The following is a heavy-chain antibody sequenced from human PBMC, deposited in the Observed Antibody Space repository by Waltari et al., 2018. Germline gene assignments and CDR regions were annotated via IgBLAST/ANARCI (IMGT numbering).Heavy chain of an antibody. Sequence: QVQLQQWGAGLLKPSETRSLTCAVYGGSFSGYSWSGIRQPPGKGLEWIGEINHSGNTNYNPSLKSRVTISVDTSKKQFSLKLSSVTAADTAVYYCARRIQLTYYYGSGSYYSVWGQGTLVTVSS. CDR2: INHSGNT. CDR3: ARRIQLTYYYGSGSYYSV. J-gene: IGHJ4*02. D-gene: IGHD3-10*01. CDR1: GGSFSGYS. V-gene: IGHV4-34*01.